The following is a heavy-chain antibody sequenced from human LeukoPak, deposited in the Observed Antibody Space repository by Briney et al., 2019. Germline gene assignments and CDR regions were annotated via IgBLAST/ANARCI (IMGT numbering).Heavy chain of an antibody. Sequence: GGSLRLSCGASGFTVSGDYMRWVRQAPGEGVGGGSNIYRAGSTHYADSAKGRFIISRDNSKNTLELQMNSLRADDTAVYYCARMGLWFGELLGRRDYWGQGTQVTVSS. CDR1: GFTVSGDY. D-gene: IGHD3-10*01. J-gene: IGHJ4*02. CDR3: ARMGLWFGELLGRRDY. CDR2: IYRAGST. V-gene: IGHV3-66*01.